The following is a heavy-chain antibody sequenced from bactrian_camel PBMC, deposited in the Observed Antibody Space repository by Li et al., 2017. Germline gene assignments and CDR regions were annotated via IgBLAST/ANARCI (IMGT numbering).Heavy chain of an antibody. CDR3: AAGGHNLDVRSYTG. J-gene: IGHJ4*01. Sequence: HVQLVESGGGRVQAGGSLRLSCTVVSVPAYTNNFWGWFRQAPGKQREGVATIFRRGQSTWTADSVRGRFAVSQDNTKNMVYLEMNNLKPEDTATYYCAAGGHNLDVRSYTGWGQGTQVTVS. CDR1: VPAYTNNF. D-gene: IGHD1*01. V-gene: IGHV3-3*01. CDR2: IFRRGQST.